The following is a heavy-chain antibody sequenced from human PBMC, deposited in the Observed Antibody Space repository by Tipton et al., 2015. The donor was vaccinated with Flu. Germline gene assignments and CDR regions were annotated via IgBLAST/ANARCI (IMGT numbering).Heavy chain of an antibody. CDR2: IYTSGST. J-gene: IGHJ3*02. CDR1: GGSISSGSYY. CDR3: ARGVIYYDSSGPITDAFDI. Sequence: TLSLTCTVSGGSISSGSYYWSWIRQPAGKGLEWIGRIYTSGSTNYNPSLKSRVTISVDTSKNQFSLKLSSVTAADTAVYYCARGVIYYDSSGPITDAFDIWGTGTMVTVSS. V-gene: IGHV4-61*02. D-gene: IGHD3-22*01.